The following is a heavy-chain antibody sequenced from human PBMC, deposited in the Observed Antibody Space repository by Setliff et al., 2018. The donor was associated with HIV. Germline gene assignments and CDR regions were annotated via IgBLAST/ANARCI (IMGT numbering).Heavy chain of an antibody. CDR3: ARVLLRTNPLYGVASNWFDP. V-gene: IGHV3-7*03. J-gene: IGHJ5*02. CDR1: GFTFSDFW. CDR2: ISPEGNKK. D-gene: IGHD2-8*01. Sequence: LRLSCAASGFTFSDFWMYWVRQAPGKGLEWVANISPEGNKKYYVGSVKGRFTSSRDNAKSSLFLQMSGLRPEDTAVYYCARVLLRTNPLYGVASNWFDPWGQGTLVTVS.